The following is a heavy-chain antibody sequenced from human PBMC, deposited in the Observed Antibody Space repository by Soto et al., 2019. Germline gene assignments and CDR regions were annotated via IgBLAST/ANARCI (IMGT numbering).Heavy chain of an antibody. D-gene: IGHD3-22*01. V-gene: IGHV4-59*01. CDR3: ARGYYYDSSGYYYQESWYYFDY. Sequence: PSETLSLTCTVSGGSISSYYWSWIRQPLGKGLEWIGYIYYSGSTNYNPSLKSRVTISVDTSKNQFSLKLSSVTAADTAVYYCARGYYYDSSGYYYQESWYYFDYWGQGTLVTVSS. CDR1: GGSISSYY. CDR2: IYYSGST. J-gene: IGHJ4*02.